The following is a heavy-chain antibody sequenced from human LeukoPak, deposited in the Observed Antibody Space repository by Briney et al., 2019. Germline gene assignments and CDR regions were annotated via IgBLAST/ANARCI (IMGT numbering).Heavy chain of an antibody. V-gene: IGHV4-59*01. CDR3: ARDRDSSGLRDFDL. Sequence: SETLSLTCTVSGGSISSYYWSWIRQPPGKGLEWIGYIYYSGNTNYNPSLKSRVSISIDTSKNQFSLQLGSVTAADTAVYYCARDRDSSGLRDFDLWGRGTLVTVSA. D-gene: IGHD3-22*01. CDR2: IYYSGNT. CDR1: GGSISSYY. J-gene: IGHJ2*01.